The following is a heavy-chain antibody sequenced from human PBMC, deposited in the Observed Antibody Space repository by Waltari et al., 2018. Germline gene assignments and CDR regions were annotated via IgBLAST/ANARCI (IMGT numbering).Heavy chain of an antibody. V-gene: IGHV3-23*03. J-gene: IGHJ4*02. D-gene: IGHD2-15*01. CDR1: GITFSGYA. Sequence: EVQLLESGGGLVQPGGSLRLSCAASGITFSGYAMSWVRQAPGKGLVWVSFISGGGTGTYYGDSVKGRFTISRDNSKSTVYLQMNILRAEDTAVYYCARCTGGSCYGFDYWGQGTLVTVSS. CDR2: ISGGGTGT. CDR3: ARCTGGSCYGFDY.